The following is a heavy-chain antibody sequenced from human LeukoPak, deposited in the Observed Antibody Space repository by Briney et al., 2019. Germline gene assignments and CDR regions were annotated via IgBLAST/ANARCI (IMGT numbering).Heavy chain of an antibody. CDR3: AKDRFRGWFDP. CDR1: GFTFSSYE. Sequence: GGSLRLSCAASGFTFSSYEMNWVRQAPGKGLEWVSYISSSGSTIYYADSVKGRFTISRDNSKNTLYLQMNSLRAEDTAVYYCAKDRFRGWFDPWGQGTLVTVSS. V-gene: IGHV3-48*03. J-gene: IGHJ5*02. D-gene: IGHD5-12*01. CDR2: ISSSGSTI.